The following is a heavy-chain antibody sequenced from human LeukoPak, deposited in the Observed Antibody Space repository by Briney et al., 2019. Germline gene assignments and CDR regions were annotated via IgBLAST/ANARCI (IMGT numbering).Heavy chain of an antibody. J-gene: IGHJ3*02. Sequence: PSETLSLTCTVSGGSISSSSYYWGWIRQPPGKGLEWIGSIYYSGSTYYNPSLKSRVTISVDTSKIQFSLKLSSVTAADTAVYYCAREYLGYCSSTSCYTFDAFDIWGQGTMVTVSS. CDR1: GGSISSSSYY. V-gene: IGHV4-39*07. CDR2: IYYSGST. CDR3: AREYLGYCSSTSCYTFDAFDI. D-gene: IGHD2-2*02.